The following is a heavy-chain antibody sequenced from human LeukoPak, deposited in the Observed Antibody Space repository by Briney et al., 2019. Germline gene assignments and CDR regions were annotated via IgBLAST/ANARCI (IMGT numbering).Heavy chain of an antibody. CDR2: IYDSGST. D-gene: IGHD1-26*01. CDR3: ARAVGSWGTNNPYFDT. CDR1: GGSISSGDYY. Sequence: PSETLSLTCTVSGGSISSGDYYWSWIRQPPGKGLEWIGYIYDSGSTYYNSSFKSRLTISVDTSKNQFSLKLSSVTAADTAVYYCARAVGSWGTNNPYFDTGAREPWSPSPQ. V-gene: IGHV4-30-4*01. J-gene: IGHJ4*02.